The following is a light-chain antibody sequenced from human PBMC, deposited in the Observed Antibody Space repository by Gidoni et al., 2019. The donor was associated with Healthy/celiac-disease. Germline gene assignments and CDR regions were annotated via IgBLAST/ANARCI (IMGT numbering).Light chain of an antibody. CDR2: DAS. V-gene: IGKV1-33*01. Sequence: IQMTQSPSSLSASVGDRVTITCQASQDISNYLNWYQQKPGKAPKLLIYDASNLETGVPSRFSGSGSGKDFTFTISSLQPEDIATYYCQQYDNHPLTFGGGTKVEIK. CDR1: QDISNY. CDR3: QQYDNHPLT. J-gene: IGKJ4*01.